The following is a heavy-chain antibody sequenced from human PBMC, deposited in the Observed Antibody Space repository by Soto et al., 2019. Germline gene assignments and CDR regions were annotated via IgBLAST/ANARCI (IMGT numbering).Heavy chain of an antibody. CDR1: GFTFSSYS. J-gene: IGHJ4*02. CDR2: ISSSSSTI. V-gene: IGHV3-48*02. D-gene: IGHD2-21*02. CDR3: AKMAYCGGDCYYHIDY. Sequence: GGSLRLSCAASGFTFSSYSMNWVRQAPGKGLEWVSYISSSSSTIYYADSVKGRFTISRDNAKNSLYLQMNSLRDEDTAVYYCAKMAYCGGDCYYHIDYWGQGTLVTVSS.